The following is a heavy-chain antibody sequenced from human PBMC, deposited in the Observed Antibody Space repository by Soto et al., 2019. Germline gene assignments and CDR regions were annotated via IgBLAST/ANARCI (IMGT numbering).Heavy chain of an antibody. CDR2: IYYSGST. CDR1: GGSISSYY. CDR3: ARLRGYSYGLMGYYFDY. D-gene: IGHD5-18*01. J-gene: IGHJ4*02. V-gene: IGHV4-59*08. Sequence: PSETLSLTCTVSGGSISSYYWSWIRQPPGKGLEWIGYIYYSGSTNYNPSLKSRVTISVDTSKNQFSLKLSSVTAADTAVYYCARLRGYSYGLMGYYFDYWGQGTLVTVSS.